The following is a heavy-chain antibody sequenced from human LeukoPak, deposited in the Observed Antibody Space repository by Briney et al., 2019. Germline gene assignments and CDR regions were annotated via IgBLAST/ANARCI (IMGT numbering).Heavy chain of an antibody. J-gene: IGHJ4*02. Sequence: PGGSLRLSCAASGFTFSSYWMSWVRQAPGKGLEWVANIKQDGSEKYYVDSVKGRFTISRDNARNSLYLRMNSLRAEDTAVYYCATFDYFGSGGLFDCWGQGTLVTVSS. CDR3: ATFDYFGSGGLFDC. D-gene: IGHD3-10*01. CDR1: GFTFSSYW. V-gene: IGHV3-7*01. CDR2: IKQDGSEK.